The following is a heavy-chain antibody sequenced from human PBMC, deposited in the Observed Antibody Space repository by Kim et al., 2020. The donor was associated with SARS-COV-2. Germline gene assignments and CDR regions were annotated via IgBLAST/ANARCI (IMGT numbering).Heavy chain of an antibody. J-gene: IGHJ5*02. V-gene: IGHV4-31*02. D-gene: IGHD3-3*01. CDR3: ARAPKTVGVVLFDP. Sequence: NPALKGRVTISVDTSKNPFSLKLSSVTAADTAVYYCARAPKTVGVVLFDPWGQGTLVTVSS.